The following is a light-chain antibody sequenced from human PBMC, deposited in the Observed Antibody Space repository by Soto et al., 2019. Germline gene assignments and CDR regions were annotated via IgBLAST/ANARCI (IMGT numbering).Light chain of an antibody. Sequence: DIQMTQSPSSLSASVGDRVTITCRASQSINSWLAWYQQKPGKAPKLLIYDASNLESGVPSRFSGSGSGTEFTLTISSLQPEDFATYYCQQLNSYPPTFGQGTRLEIK. CDR2: DAS. CDR1: QSINSW. J-gene: IGKJ5*01. CDR3: QQLNSYPPT. V-gene: IGKV1-5*01.